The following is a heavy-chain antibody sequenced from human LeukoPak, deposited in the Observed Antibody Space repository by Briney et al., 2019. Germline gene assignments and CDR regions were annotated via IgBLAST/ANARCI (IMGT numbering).Heavy chain of an antibody. CDR3: ARDWVSYFTFGGVTELTN. J-gene: IGHJ4*02. D-gene: IGHD3-16*01. Sequence: ASVKVSCKASGGTFSSYAISWVRQAPGQGLEWMGGIIPIFGTANYAQKFQGRVTITTDESTSTAYMELSSLRSEDTAVYYCARDWVSYFTFGGVTELTNWGQGTLVTVSS. V-gene: IGHV1-69*05. CDR2: IIPIFGTA. CDR1: GGTFSSYA.